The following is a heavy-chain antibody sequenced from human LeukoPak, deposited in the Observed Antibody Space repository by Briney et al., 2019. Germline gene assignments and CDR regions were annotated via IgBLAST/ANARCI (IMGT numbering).Heavy chain of an antibody. CDR1: GYTFTSYA. D-gene: IGHD3-22*01. CDR3: ARDYYDSSGYYNWFDP. V-gene: IGHV1-3*01. J-gene: IGHJ5*02. CDR2: INAGNGNT. Sequence: ASVKVSCKASGYTFTSYAMHWVRQAPGQRLEWMGWINAGNGNTKYSQKFQGRVTIARDTSASTAYMELRSLRSEDTAVYYCARDYYDSSGYYNWFDPWGQGTLVTVSS.